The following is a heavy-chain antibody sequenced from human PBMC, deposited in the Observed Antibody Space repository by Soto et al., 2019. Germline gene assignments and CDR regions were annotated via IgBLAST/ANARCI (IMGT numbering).Heavy chain of an antibody. D-gene: IGHD3-22*01. CDR3: ARDITYDSTPGMDV. CDR2: ISSSSSYI. Sequence: GGSLRLSCAASGFTFSSYSMNWVRQAPGKGLEWVSSISSSSSYIYYADSVKGRFTISRDNAKNSLYLQTNSLRAEDTAVYYCARDITYDSTPGMDVWGQGTTVTVSS. CDR1: GFTFSSYS. J-gene: IGHJ6*02. V-gene: IGHV3-21*01.